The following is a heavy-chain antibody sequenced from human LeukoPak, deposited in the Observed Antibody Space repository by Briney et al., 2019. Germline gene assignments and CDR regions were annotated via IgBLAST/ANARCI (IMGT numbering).Heavy chain of an antibody. CDR1: GFNFERYY. V-gene: IGHV3-7*01. Sequence: SGGSLRLSCVGPGFNFERYYINWVRQAPGKGLEWVANIQGDGRDKYFLDSVKGRFTVSRDNAENSVFLQMRNLRDEDTAIYYCAREGGAGENSGFDSWGQGILVTVSS. CDR2: IQGDGRDK. J-gene: IGHJ4*01. CDR3: AREGGAGENSGFDS. D-gene: IGHD3-10*01.